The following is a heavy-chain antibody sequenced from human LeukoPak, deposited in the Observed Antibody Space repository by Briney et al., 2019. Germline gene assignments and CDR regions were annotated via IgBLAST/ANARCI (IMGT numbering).Heavy chain of an antibody. CDR1: GGSISSSSYY. D-gene: IGHD1-1*01. CDR2: IYYSGST. Sequence: PSETLSLTCTVSGGSISSSSYYWGWIRQPPGKGLEWIGSIYYSGSTYYNPSLKSRVTISVDTSKNQCALKLSSVTAADTAVYYCARVRTGKTHWYFDLWGRGTLVTVSS. J-gene: IGHJ2*01. CDR3: ARVRTGKTHWYFDL. V-gene: IGHV4-39*01.